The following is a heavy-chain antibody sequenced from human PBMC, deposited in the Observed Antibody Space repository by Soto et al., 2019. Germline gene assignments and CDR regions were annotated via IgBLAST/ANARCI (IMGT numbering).Heavy chain of an antibody. CDR1: GGSISSYY. J-gene: IGHJ3*02. Sequence: QVQLQESGPGLVKPSETLSLTCTVSGGSISSYYWNWIRQSPGKGLEWIGFIYYSGSTNHNPSLKSRVTISVDTSKNQFSLKLSSVTAADTAVYYCAAYIWGNAFDIWGQGTMVTVSS. CDR3: AAYIWGNAFDI. V-gene: IGHV4-59*03. CDR2: IYYSGST. D-gene: IGHD3-16*01.